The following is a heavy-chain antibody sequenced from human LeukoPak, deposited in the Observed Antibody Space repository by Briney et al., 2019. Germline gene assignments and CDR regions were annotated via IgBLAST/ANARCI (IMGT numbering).Heavy chain of an antibody. V-gene: IGHV3-23*01. D-gene: IGHD5-18*01. J-gene: IGHJ4*02. CDR2: ITGSGGST. Sequence: GGSLRLSCAASGFTFSNNGMNWVRQAPGKGLEWVSTITGSGGSTYYADSVKGRFTISRDNSRNTLFLQMNSLRAEDTAVYYCAKVGQTPDTAMAFDYWGQGTLVTVSS. CDR1: GFTFSNNG. CDR3: AKVGQTPDTAMAFDY.